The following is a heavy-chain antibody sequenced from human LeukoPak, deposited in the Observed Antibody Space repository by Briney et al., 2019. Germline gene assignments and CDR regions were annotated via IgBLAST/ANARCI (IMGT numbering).Heavy chain of an antibody. D-gene: IGHD6-13*01. J-gene: IGHJ4*02. CDR3: ARVYSSSSLGP. CDR1: GGSISSSSYY. V-gene: IGHV4-39*01. Sequence: SETLSLTCTVSGGSISSSSYYWGWIRQPPGKGLEWIGSIYYSGSTYYNPSLKSRVTISVDTSKNQFSLKLSSVTAADTAVYYCARVYSSSSLGPWGQGTLVTVSS. CDR2: IYYSGST.